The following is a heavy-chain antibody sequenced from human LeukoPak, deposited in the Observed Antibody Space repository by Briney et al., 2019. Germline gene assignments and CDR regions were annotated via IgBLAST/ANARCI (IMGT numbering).Heavy chain of an antibody. J-gene: IGHJ5*02. CDR2: ISYDGSNK. Sequence: RSGGSLRLSCAASGFTFSSYGMHWVRQAPGKGLEWVAVISYDGSNKYYADSVKGRFTISRDNSKNTLYLQMNSLRAEDTAVYYCAKDEGWATREPVNWLDPWGQGTLVAVSS. D-gene: IGHD5-12*01. V-gene: IGHV3-30*18. CDR3: AKDEGWATREPVNWLDP. CDR1: GFTFSSYG.